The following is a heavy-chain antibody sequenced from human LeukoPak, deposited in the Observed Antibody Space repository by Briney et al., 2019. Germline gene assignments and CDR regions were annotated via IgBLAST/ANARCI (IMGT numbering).Heavy chain of an antibody. D-gene: IGHD3-22*01. Sequence: PPETLSLTCTVSGGSISSGGYYWSWIRQHPGQGLEWIGYIYYSGSTYYNPSLKSRVTISVDTSKNQFSLKLSSVTAADTAVYYCARGTRLEGYYDSSGYYETIDDYWGQGTLVTVSS. J-gene: IGHJ4*02. CDR2: IYYSGST. CDR1: GGSISSGGYY. V-gene: IGHV4-31*03. CDR3: ARGTRLEGYYDSSGYYETIDDY.